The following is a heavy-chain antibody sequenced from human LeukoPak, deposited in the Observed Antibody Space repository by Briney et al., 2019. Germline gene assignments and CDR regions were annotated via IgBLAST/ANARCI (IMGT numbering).Heavy chain of an antibody. V-gene: IGHV4-61*02. CDR2: VYTSGST. CDR1: GPSLSSGGHY. CDR3: VTANQRSTDYFDY. D-gene: IGHD1-20*01. Sequence: SQTLSLTCSVSGPSLSSGGHYWSWLRQPAGKGLEWVARVYTSGSTTYNPSLKRRVTISVDTYTNQFSLKLSSVTAADTAVYYCVTANQRSTDYFDYWGQGTLVTVSS. J-gene: IGHJ4*02.